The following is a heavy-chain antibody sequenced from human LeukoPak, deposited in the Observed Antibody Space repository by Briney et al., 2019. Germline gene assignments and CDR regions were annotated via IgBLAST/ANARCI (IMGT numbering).Heavy chain of an antibody. Sequence: PGGSLRLSCAASGYTFSDYYMSWIRQAPGKGLEWVSYISSSGSTIYYADSVKGRFTISRDNAKNSLYLQMNSLRAEDTAVYYCAKNNWNYGDGVYYYYYMDVWGKGTTVTVSS. V-gene: IGHV3-11*01. CDR2: ISSSGSTI. J-gene: IGHJ6*03. CDR1: GYTFSDYY. CDR3: AKNNWNYGDGVYYYYYMDV. D-gene: IGHD1-7*01.